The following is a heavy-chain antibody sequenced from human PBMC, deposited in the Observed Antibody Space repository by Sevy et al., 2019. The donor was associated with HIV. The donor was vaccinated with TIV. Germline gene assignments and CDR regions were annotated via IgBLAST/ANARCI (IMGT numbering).Heavy chain of an antibody. D-gene: IGHD2-15*01. J-gene: IGHJ6*02. CDR3: ARDLVLPATTDYYYYGMDV. CDR2: ISSSSTYI. V-gene: IGHV3-21*01. Sequence: GGSLRLSCAASGFTFSTYNMNWVRQAPGKGLQWVSSISSSSTYIYYADSVKGRFTISRDNAKNSLYLQMNSLRAEDTAVYYCARDLVLPATTDYYYYGMDVWGQGTTVTVSS. CDR1: GFTFSTYN.